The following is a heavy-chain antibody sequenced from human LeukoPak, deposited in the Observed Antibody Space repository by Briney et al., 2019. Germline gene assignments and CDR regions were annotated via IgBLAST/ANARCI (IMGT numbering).Heavy chain of an antibody. Sequence: ASVKVSCKASGYTFTSYGISWVRQAPGQGLEWMGWMNPNSGNTGYAQKFQGRVTMTRNTSISTAYMELSSLRSEDTAVYYCARGGSSSPGDYWGQGTLVTVSS. CDR1: GYTFTSYG. D-gene: IGHD6-6*01. CDR3: ARGGSSSPGDY. V-gene: IGHV1-8*02. J-gene: IGHJ4*02. CDR2: MNPNSGNT.